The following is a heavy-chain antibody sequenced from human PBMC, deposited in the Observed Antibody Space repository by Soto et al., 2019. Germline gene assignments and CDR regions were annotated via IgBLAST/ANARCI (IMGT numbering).Heavy chain of an antibody. CDR3: AKEGGSGSYLDV. V-gene: IGHV3-23*01. Sequence: GGSLRLSCAASGFTFSSYDMSWVRQATGKGLEWVAAISGSGGSTYYADSVKGRFTISRDNSKNTLYLQMNSLRAEDTAVDDCAKEGGSGSYLDVWGQGTTVTVSS. J-gene: IGHJ6*02. D-gene: IGHD3-10*01. CDR2: ISGSGGST. CDR1: GFTFSSYD.